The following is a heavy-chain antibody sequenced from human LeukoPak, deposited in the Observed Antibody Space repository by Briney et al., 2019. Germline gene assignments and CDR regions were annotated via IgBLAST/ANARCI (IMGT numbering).Heavy chain of an antibody. D-gene: IGHD2-2*01. CDR1: GFTFANYA. Sequence: PGGSLRLSCAASGFTFANYAMSWVRQAPGKGLEWVSSVSGSGGETHSTDSVRGRFTISRDNSKNTLYLQMNSLRAEDTAVYYCARVPRPLNCSSTSCHPSGPYYYYGMDVWGQGTTVTVSS. J-gene: IGHJ6*02. CDR2: VSGSGGET. V-gene: IGHV3-23*01. CDR3: ARVPRPLNCSSTSCHPSGPYYYYGMDV.